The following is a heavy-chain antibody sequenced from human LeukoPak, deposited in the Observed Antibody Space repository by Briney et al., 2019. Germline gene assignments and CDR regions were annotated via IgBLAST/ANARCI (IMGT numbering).Heavy chain of an antibody. CDR3: ATGVAAAGPYYYYYGMDV. D-gene: IGHD6-13*01. CDR1: GYTFTSYD. J-gene: IGHJ6*02. Sequence: ASVKVSCKASGYTFTSYDINWVRQATGQGLEWMGRFNPMSDIANYAQKFQGRVTMTEDTSTDTAYMELSSLRSEDTAVYYCATGVAAAGPYYYYYGMDVWGQGTTVTVSS. V-gene: IGHV1-8*02. CDR2: FNPMSDIA.